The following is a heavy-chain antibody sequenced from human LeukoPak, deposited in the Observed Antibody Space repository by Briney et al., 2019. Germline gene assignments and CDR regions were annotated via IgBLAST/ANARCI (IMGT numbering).Heavy chain of an antibody. J-gene: IGHJ5*02. CDR2: IIPIFGTA. Sequence: GASVKVSCKASGYTFTGYYMHWVRQAPGQGLEWMGRIIPIFGTANYAQKFQGRVTITTDESTSTAYMELSSLRSEDTAVYYCAREDYYDSSGSRLYNWFDPWGQGTLVTVSS. D-gene: IGHD3-22*01. V-gene: IGHV1-69*05. CDR1: GYTFTGYY. CDR3: AREDYYDSSGSRLYNWFDP.